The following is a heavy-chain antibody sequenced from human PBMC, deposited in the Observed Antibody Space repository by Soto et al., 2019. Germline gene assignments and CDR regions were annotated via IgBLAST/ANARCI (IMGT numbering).Heavy chain of an antibody. J-gene: IGHJ6*02. CDR1: GYTFTSYY. CDR2: IIPILGIA. CDR3: ARDLIVVVVPYGMDV. D-gene: IGHD2-15*01. Sequence: SVKVSCKASGYTFTSYYMHWVRQAPGQGLEWMGRIIPILGIANYAQKFQGRVTITADKSTSTAYMELSSLRSEDTAVYYCARDLIVVVVPYGMDVWGQGTTVTVSS. V-gene: IGHV1-69*04.